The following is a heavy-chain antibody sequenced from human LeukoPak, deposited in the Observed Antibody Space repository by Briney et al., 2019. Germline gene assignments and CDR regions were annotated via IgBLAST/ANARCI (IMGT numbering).Heavy chain of an antibody. CDR2: ISGSGGNT. V-gene: IGHV3-23*01. J-gene: IGHJ6*03. CDR1: GFSFSNFA. Sequence: GGSLRLSCAASGFSFSNFAMNWVRLAPGKGLEWVSSISGSGGNTYYADSVNGRVTISRDNSMDTLYLHINGLRGEDTATYFCAKRGNGGYHYYYYHMDAWGKGPTVTVSS. CDR3: AKRGNGGYHYYYYHMDA. D-gene: IGHD3-16*01.